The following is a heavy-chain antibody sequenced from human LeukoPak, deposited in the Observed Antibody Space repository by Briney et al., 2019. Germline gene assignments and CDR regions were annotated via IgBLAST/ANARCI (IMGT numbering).Heavy chain of an antibody. Sequence: PSETLSLTCTVSGGSISSYYWSWIRQPPGKGLEWIGYIYYSGSTYYNPSLKSRVTISVDTSKNQFSLKLSSVTAADTAVYYCATHYDILTGYLVDYWGQGTLVTVSS. CDR3: ATHYDILTGYLVDY. CDR2: IYYSGST. V-gene: IGHV4-59*04. D-gene: IGHD3-9*01. CDR1: GGSISSYY. J-gene: IGHJ4*02.